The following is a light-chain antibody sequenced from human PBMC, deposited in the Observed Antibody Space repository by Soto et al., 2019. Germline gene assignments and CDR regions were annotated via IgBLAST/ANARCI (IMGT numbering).Light chain of an antibody. Sequence: RVLTQSPATLSVSPGERATLSCRASQSVGYNLAWYQQKPGQSPRLLIYAPSTRATGVPARFSGSGSGTEFTVTISSLQFEDVAVYYCQQYNTWPPIFNFGPGTKVDIK. CDR1: QSVGYN. J-gene: IGKJ3*01. V-gene: IGKV3-15*01. CDR3: QQYNTWPPIFN. CDR2: APS.